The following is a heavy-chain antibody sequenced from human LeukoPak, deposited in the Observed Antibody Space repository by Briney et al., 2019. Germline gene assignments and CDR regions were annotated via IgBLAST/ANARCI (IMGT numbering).Heavy chain of an antibody. CDR1: GFTFSDYG. CDR2: IWNDGSYK. D-gene: IGHD5-24*01. CDR3: ARSMAAQTNNWFDP. J-gene: IGHJ5*02. Sequence: GTSLRLSCAASGFTFSDYGMHWVRQAPGKGLEWVAVIWNDGSYKYYADSVKGRFTISRDNSKNTLYVQMNSLRVEDTAVYYCARSMAAQTNNWFDPWGQGTLVTVSS. V-gene: IGHV3-33*01.